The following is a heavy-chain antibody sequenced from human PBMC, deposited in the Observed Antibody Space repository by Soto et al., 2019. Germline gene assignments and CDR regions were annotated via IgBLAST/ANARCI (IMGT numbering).Heavy chain of an antibody. CDR1: GGSISSYY. J-gene: IGHJ5*02. D-gene: IGHD3-10*01. V-gene: IGHV4-59*01. CDR2: IYYSGST. Sequence: QVQLQESGPGLVKPSETLSLTCTVSGGSISSYYWSWIRQPPGKGLEWIGSIYYSGSTNYNPSLTRRVTISVDTSNNQFSLKLSSVTAADTAVYYCARDAAPLRMVRGVIPGNWFDPWGQGTLVTVSS. CDR3: ARDAAPLRMVRGVIPGNWFDP.